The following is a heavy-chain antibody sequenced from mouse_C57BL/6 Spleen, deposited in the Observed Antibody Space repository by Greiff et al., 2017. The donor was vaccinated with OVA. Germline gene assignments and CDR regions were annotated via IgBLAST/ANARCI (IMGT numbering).Heavy chain of an antibody. D-gene: IGHD2-4*01. CDR2: INPGSGGT. V-gene: IGHV1-54*01. J-gene: IGHJ2*01. CDR1: GYAFTNYL. Sequence: QVQLQQSGAELVRPGTSVKLSCKASGYAFTNYLIEWVKQRPGQGLEWIGVINPGSGGTNYNEKFKGKATLTADKSSSTAYMQLSSLTSEDSAVYFCAREENDYGEVYFDYWGQGTTLTVSS. CDR3: AREENDYGEVYFDY.